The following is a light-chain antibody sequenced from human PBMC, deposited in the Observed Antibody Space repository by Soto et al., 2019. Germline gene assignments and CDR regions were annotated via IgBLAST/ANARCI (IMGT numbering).Light chain of an antibody. J-gene: IGLJ2*01. CDR2: DVS. Sequence: QSALTQPASVSGSPGQSITISCTGTSSDVGGYNFVSWYQHHPGKAPKLMIYDVSKRPSGVPDRFSGSKSGNTASLTISGLQAEDEADYYCCSYAGGYTHAVFGGGTKLTVL. V-gene: IGLV2-11*01. CDR3: CSYAGGYTHAV. CDR1: SSDVGGYNF.